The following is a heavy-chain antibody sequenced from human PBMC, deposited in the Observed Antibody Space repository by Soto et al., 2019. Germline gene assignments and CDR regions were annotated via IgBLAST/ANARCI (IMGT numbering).Heavy chain of an antibody. D-gene: IGHD6-13*01. CDR1: GGSISSGGYY. V-gene: IGHV4-31*03. Sequence: QVQLQESGPGLVKPSQTLSLTCTVSGGSISSGGYYWSGIRQHPGKGLEWIGYIYYSGSTYYNPSPQVRVTKSVDTLKNTFSQTLSPVTAEDPAVYYCAGDVGSSWYEDYLDYCAQEPLLTASP. CDR2: IYYSGST. J-gene: IGHJ4*02. CDR3: AGDVGSSWYEDYLDY.